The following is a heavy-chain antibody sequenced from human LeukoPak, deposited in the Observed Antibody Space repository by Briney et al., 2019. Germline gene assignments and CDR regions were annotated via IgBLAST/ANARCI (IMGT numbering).Heavy chain of an antibody. V-gene: IGHV3-23*01. Sequence: PGGSLRLSCAASGFTFSTYAMSWVRQAPGKGLEWVSGISGSGGSTYYAESVKGRLTISRDNSKNTLYLQMNSLRAEDTAVYYCARGSSGWLFDYWGQGTLVTVSS. CDR3: ARGSSGWLFDY. J-gene: IGHJ4*02. CDR2: ISGSGGST. CDR1: GFTFSTYA. D-gene: IGHD6-19*01.